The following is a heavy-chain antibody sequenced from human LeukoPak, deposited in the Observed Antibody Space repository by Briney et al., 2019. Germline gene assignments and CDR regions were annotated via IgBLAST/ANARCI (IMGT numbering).Heavy chain of an antibody. CDR1: GFSFSAYD. CDR3: AKNYGVSRPFYDY. Sequence: PGGSLRLSCAGPGFSFSAYDMTWVRQTPEKGLEWVSAISGGGDYIYYADSVRGRFTASRDNSKSTMFLQMNSLRADDTAIYFCAKNYGVSRPFYDYWGQGILVIVSS. D-gene: IGHD4-17*01. V-gene: IGHV3-23*01. CDR2: ISGGGDYI. J-gene: IGHJ4*02.